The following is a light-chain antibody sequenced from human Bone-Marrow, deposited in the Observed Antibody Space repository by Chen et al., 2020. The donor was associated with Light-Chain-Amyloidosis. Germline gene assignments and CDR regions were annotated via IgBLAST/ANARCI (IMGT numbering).Light chain of an antibody. J-gene: IGLJ3*02. CDR2: EDN. V-gene: IGLV6-57*01. CDR3: QYYQVSSQVV. CDR1: SGSIATNY. Sequence: NFMLTQPHSVSESPGKTVIISCTRSSGSIATNYVQWYQQRPGSSPTTVIYEDNQRPSGVPDRFSGSIDRSSNSASLPISGLKPEDDADYYFQYYQVSSQVVFGGWTKLTVL.